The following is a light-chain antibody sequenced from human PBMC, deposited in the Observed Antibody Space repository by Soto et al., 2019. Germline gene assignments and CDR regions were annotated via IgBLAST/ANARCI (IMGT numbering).Light chain of an antibody. V-gene: IGKV1-9*01. Sequence: IQLTQFPSSLSASVGYIFTITLRASQGVSSHLAWHQQRPGKAPKLLIYEVSTLQSGVPSRFSGSGSGTDFTLTISSLQPEDFATYYCQHLNSYPITFGQGTRLEIK. CDR3: QHLNSYPIT. CDR1: QGVSSH. J-gene: IGKJ5*01. CDR2: EVS.